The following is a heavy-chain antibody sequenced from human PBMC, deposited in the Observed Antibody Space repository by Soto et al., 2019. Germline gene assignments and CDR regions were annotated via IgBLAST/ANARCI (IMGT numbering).Heavy chain of an antibody. CDR3: ARHIVDTYMPASFNY. CDR1: GYSFLNYW. V-gene: IGHV5-51*07. Sequence: PVESLTSSCKTSGYSFLNYWIVWVHQMPGKGLEWMGIIYPGDSDARYSPSFQCQVTISADKSISTVYLQWSSLKASDTAMYYCARHIVDTYMPASFNYWGQGTQVTVSS. J-gene: IGHJ4*02. D-gene: IGHD5-18*01. CDR2: IYPGDSDA.